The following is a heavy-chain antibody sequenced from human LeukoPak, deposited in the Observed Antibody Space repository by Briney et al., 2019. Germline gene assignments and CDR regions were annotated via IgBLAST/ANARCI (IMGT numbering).Heavy chain of an antibody. CDR1: GGTFSSYA. CDR3: ARAPLNRITMVRGVIGWFDP. CDR2: IIPIFGAA. V-gene: IGHV1-69*13. D-gene: IGHD3-10*01. Sequence: SVKVSCKASGGTFSSYAISWVRQAPGQGLEWMGGIIPIFGAANYAQKFQGRVTITADESTSTAYMELSSLRSEDTAVYYCARAPLNRITMVRGVIGWFDPWGQGTLVTVSS. J-gene: IGHJ5*02.